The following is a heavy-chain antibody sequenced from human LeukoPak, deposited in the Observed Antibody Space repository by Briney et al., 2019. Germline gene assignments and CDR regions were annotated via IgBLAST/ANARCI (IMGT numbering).Heavy chain of an antibody. V-gene: IGHV4-61*01. Sequence: SETLSLTCTVSGGSFSSGSYYWSWIRQPPGKGLEWIGYIYYSGSTNYNPSLKSRVTISVDTSKNQFSLKLSSVTAADTAVYYCARVALYCSSTSCYRGRSPFDWLFPFDYWGQGTLVTVSS. CDR2: IYYSGST. CDR3: ARVALYCSSTSCYRGRSPFDWLFPFDY. D-gene: IGHD2-2*02. CDR1: GGSFSSGSYY. J-gene: IGHJ4*02.